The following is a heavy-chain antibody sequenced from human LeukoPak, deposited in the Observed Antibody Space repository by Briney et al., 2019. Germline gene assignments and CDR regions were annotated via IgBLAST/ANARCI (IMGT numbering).Heavy chain of an antibody. Sequence: PSETLSLTCIVSGGSITSNTYFWDWIRQTPGKGLEWIGSIYYSGSTYYNPSLKSRVTISLDTSKNQFSLKLSSVTAADTAVYYCARLPGQWLVSSWFDPWGQGTLVTVSS. V-gene: IGHV4-39*07. D-gene: IGHD6-19*01. CDR2: IYYSGST. CDR1: GGSITSNTYF. CDR3: ARLPGQWLVSSWFDP. J-gene: IGHJ5*02.